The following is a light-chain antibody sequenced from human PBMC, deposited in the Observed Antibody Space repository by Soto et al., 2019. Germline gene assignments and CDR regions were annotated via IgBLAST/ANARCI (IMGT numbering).Light chain of an antibody. Sequence: DIQMTKSPSTLSASVGDRVTITCRARQSFSSWLAWYQQKPGKAPKLLIYDASSLESGVPSRFSGSGSGTEFTVTINSLQPDDFAPYYCQQYNSYSPWTVGQGTKVEIK. J-gene: IGKJ1*01. V-gene: IGKV1-5*01. CDR3: QQYNSYSPWT. CDR1: QSFSSW. CDR2: DAS.